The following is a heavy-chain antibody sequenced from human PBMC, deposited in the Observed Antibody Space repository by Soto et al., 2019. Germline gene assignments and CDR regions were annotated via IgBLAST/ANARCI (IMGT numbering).Heavy chain of an antibody. CDR3: ARASPGYTSDY. Sequence: EVQLVESGGGLVQPGGSLRLSCAASGFTFSSYSMNWVRQAPGKGLEWVSYISSSSSTIYYADSVKGRFTISRDNAKNSLYLKMDSLRDEDTAVYYCARASPGYTSDYWGQGTLVTVSS. CDR2: ISSSSSTI. D-gene: IGHD6-13*01. CDR1: GFTFSSYS. J-gene: IGHJ4*02. V-gene: IGHV3-48*02.